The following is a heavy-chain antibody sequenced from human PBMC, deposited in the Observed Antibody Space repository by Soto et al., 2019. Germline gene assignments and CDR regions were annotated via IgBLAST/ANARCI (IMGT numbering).Heavy chain of an antibody. CDR3: ARGASGTYKLDY. Sequence: EGQLVESGGGLLQPGGSLRLSCAASGFTFSSHWMHWVRQSPGKGLVWVSRVNFDGSITNDADSVTGRLTISRDNAKNTVYLQMNSLRAEDTAVYYCARGASGTYKLDYLCQGTLVTVS. CDR1: GFTFSSHW. V-gene: IGHV3-74*01. J-gene: IGHJ4*02. CDR2: VNFDGSIT. D-gene: IGHD3-10*01.